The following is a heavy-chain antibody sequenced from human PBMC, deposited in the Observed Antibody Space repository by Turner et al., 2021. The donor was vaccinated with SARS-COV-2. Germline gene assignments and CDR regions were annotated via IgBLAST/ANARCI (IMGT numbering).Heavy chain of an antibody. CDR2: TSYDGSNK. CDR3: AKQQGLYSNPMYYFDY. Sequence: QVQLVESGGGVVQPGRSLRLSCAASGFTFSSYGMHWVRQAPGKGLEWVAVTSYDGSNKYYADSVKGRFTISRDNSKNTLYLQMNSLRAEDTAVYYCAKQQGLYSNPMYYFDYWGQGTQVTVSS. D-gene: IGHD4-4*01. J-gene: IGHJ4*02. CDR1: GFTFSSYG. V-gene: IGHV3-30*18.